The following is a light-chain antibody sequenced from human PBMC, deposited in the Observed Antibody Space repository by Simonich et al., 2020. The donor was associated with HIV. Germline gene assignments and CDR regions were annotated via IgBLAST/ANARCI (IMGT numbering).Light chain of an antibody. Sequence: QSVLTQPPSASGTAGQRVTISCSGSSSHIGSNYVYWYQQLPGTAPKLLIYRHNQRPAGVPDRFSGSKSGTSASLAISGLRSEDEADYYCAAWDDSLSGRVFGGGTKLTVL. CDR3: AAWDDSLSGRV. CDR1: SSHIGSNY. J-gene: IGLJ3*02. V-gene: IGLV1-47*01. CDR2: RHN.